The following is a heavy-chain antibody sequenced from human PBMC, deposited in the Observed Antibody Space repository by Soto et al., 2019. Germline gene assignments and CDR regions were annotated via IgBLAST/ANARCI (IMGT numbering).Heavy chain of an antibody. Sequence: GSVKGPCKASGYTFTSYYMHWVRQSPGQGLEWMGIINPSGGSTSYAQKFQGRVTMTRDTSTSTVYMELSSLRSEDTAVYYCAIRDYGDYWYFDLWGRGTLVTVSS. D-gene: IGHD4-17*01. CDR2: INPSGGST. V-gene: IGHV1-46*01. CDR1: GYTFTSYY. CDR3: AIRDYGDYWYFDL. J-gene: IGHJ2*01.